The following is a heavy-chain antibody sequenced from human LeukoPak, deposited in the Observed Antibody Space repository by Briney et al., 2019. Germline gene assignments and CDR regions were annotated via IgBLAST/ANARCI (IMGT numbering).Heavy chain of an antibody. CDR1: GGSISSGGYY. Sequence: SETLSLTCSVSGGSISSGGYYWSWIRQDPGKGLEWIGYIYYSGSTYYNPSLKSRVTISVDTSKNQFSLKLSSVTAADTAVYYCASLPPNPWGAYHIWGQGTMVTVPS. V-gene: IGHV4-31*03. CDR2: IYYSGST. CDR3: ASLPPNPWGAYHI. D-gene: IGHD7-27*01. J-gene: IGHJ3*02.